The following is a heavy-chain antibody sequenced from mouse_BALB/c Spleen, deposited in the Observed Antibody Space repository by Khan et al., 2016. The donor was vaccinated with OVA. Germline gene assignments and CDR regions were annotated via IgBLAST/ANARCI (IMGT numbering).Heavy chain of an antibody. CDR1: GFTFSNYA. J-gene: IGHJ3*01. CDR2: ISSGDST. CDR3: ARDYWVAY. V-gene: IGHV5-6-5*01. Sequence: EVQLQESGGGLVKPGGSLKLSCAASGFTFSNYAMSWVRQSPEKRLEWVASISSGDSTYYPDSVKGRFPISRDNARNILYLQMSSLRSEDTAMYYCARDYWVAYWGQGTLVTVSA.